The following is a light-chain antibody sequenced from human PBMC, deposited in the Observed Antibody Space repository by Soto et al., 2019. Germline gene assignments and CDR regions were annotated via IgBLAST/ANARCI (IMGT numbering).Light chain of an antibody. CDR2: GAS. Sequence: EIVLTQSPGTLSLSPGERATLSCRASQSVSSSYLAWYQQKPGQAPRLLIYGASSRATGIPDRFSGSGSGTDFTLAIGTLEPEDFAVYYCRQYGRSLASAIGGGPKV. V-gene: IGKV3-20*01. CDR3: RQYGRSLASA. CDR1: QSVSSSY. J-gene: IGKJ4*01.